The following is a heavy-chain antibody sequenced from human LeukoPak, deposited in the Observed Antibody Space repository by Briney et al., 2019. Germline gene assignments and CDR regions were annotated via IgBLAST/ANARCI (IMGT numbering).Heavy chain of an antibody. J-gene: IGHJ4*02. Sequence: PSETLSLTCTVSRVSISSSNSYWGWIRQPPGKGLEWIGEIYHSGSTNYNPSLKSRVTISVDKSKNQFSLKLSSVTAADTAVYYCARVGSTIRGYSGYDRAKYFDYWGQGTLVTVSS. CDR2: IYHSGST. V-gene: IGHV4-39*07. CDR1: RVSISSSNSY. D-gene: IGHD5-12*01. CDR3: ARVGSTIRGYSGYDRAKYFDY.